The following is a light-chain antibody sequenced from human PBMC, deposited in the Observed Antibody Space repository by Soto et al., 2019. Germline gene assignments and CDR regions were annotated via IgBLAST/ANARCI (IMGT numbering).Light chain of an antibody. CDR3: QTWGTGIQV. CDR1: SGHSSYA. Sequence: QPVLTQSPSASASLGASVKLTCTLSSGHSSYAIAWHQQQPEKGPRYLMKLNSDGSHSKGDGIPDRFSGSSSGAARYLTISSLQSEDEADYYCQTWGTGIQVFGGGTKVTVL. J-gene: IGLJ2*01. CDR2: LNSDGSH. V-gene: IGLV4-69*01.